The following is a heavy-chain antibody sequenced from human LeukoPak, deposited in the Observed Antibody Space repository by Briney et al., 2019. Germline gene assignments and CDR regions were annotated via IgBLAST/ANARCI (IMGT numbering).Heavy chain of an antibody. Sequence: GGSLRLSCAASGFTFSSYWMHWVRQAPGKGLVWVSSIKSDGSTNYADSVKGRFTISRDNAKNTVSLQMNSLRAEDTGVYYCARAPSEIGGYYPEYFRHWGQGTLVTVSS. J-gene: IGHJ1*01. CDR3: ARAPSEIGGYYPEYFRH. CDR2: IKSDGST. D-gene: IGHD3-22*01. CDR1: GFTFSSYW. V-gene: IGHV3-74*01.